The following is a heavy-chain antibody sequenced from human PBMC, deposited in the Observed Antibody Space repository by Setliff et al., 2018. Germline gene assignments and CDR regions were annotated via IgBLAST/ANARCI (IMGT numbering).Heavy chain of an antibody. J-gene: IGHJ3*02. Sequence: ASVKVSCKASGYNLDDFGINWLRQAPGQGLGWMGWIRPYIGHTIYAQKFAGRVTMTTYAPTSTASLEWTSRRHDDTAVYYCARVVAHTHFYDRSDYYFDGLDIWGQGAKVTVSS. CDR2: IRPYIGHT. D-gene: IGHD3-22*01. V-gene: IGHV1-18*01. CDR1: GYNLDDFG. CDR3: ARVVAHTHFYDRSDYYFDGLDI.